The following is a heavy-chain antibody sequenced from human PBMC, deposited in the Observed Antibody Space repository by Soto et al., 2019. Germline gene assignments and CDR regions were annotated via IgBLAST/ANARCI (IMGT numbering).Heavy chain of an antibody. CDR3: ARVGVVSPYYYYGMDV. Sequence: PGESLEISCKGSGYSFTSYWIGWVRQMPGKGLEWMGIIYPGDSDTRYSPSFQGQVTISADKSISTAYLQWSSLKASDTAMYYCARVGVVSPYYYYGMDVWGQGTTVTVSS. J-gene: IGHJ6*02. CDR2: IYPGDSDT. V-gene: IGHV5-51*01. CDR1: GYSFTSYW. D-gene: IGHD3-3*01.